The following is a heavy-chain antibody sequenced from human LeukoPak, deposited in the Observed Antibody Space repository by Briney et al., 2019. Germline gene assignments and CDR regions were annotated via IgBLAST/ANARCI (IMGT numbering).Heavy chain of an antibody. Sequence: GGSLRLSCAASGFTFSTYWMSWVRHTPGKGLEWVANIKQDGSEKYYVDSVKGRFTISRDNPKNSLYLQMNSLRAEDTAVYYCASDSSGWLFDYWGQGTLVTVSS. CDR3: ASDSSGWLFDY. J-gene: IGHJ4*02. CDR1: GFTFSTYW. D-gene: IGHD6-19*01. V-gene: IGHV3-7*05. CDR2: IKQDGSEK.